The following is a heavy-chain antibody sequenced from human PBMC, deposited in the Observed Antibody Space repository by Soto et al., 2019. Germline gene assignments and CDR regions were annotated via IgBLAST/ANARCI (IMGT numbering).Heavy chain of an antibody. CDR2: IYYSGIT. CDR1: GGSISSCGYI. CDR3: ASEPSI. J-gene: IGHJ4*02. Sequence: QVQLQESGPGLVKPSQTLSLTCTVSGGSISSCGYIWNWIRQHPGKGREWIGYIYYSGITFYNPSLKSRVTISVDTSKHQFALKLSSVTAADTAMYYGASEPSIWGQGTLVTVSS. V-gene: IGHV4-31*03.